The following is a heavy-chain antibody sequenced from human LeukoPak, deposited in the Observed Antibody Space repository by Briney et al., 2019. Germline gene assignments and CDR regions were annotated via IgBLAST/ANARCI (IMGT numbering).Heavy chain of an antibody. CDR1: GFTVSSNY. CDR3: AREPQGDSSGYDAFDI. V-gene: IGHV3-66*01. Sequence: GGSLRLSCAASGFTVSSNYMTWVRQAPGKGLEWVSVIYSGGSTYYADSVKGRFTLSRDNSKNTLFLQMNSLRAEDTAVYYCAREPQGDSSGYDAFDIWGQGTMITVSS. D-gene: IGHD3-22*01. CDR2: IYSGGST. J-gene: IGHJ3*02.